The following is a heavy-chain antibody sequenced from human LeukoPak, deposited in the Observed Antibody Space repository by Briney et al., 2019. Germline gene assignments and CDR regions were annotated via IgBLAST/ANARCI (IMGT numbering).Heavy chain of an antibody. J-gene: IGHJ4*02. V-gene: IGHV3-23*01. Sequence: GESLRLSCAASGFTFSSYAMSWVRQAPGKGLEWVSAISGSGGSTYYADSVKGRFTISRDNSKNTLYLQMNSLRAEDTAVYYCAKRVSIVVYPPGAAARVAFDYWGQGTLVTVSS. CDR1: GFTFSSYA. CDR2: ISGSGGST. D-gene: IGHD2-2*01. CDR3: AKRVSIVVYPPGAAARVAFDY.